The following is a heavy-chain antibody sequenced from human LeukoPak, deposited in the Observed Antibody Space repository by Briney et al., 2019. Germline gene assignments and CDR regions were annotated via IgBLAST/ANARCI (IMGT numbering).Heavy chain of an antibody. CDR2: ISGSGGST. V-gene: IGHV3-23*01. CDR3: AKDLSTVPDIAVAASPFDYYGMDV. Sequence: QPEGSLRLSCAASGFTFSNYAMSWVRQAPGKGLECVSAISGSGGSTYYADSVKGRFTISRDNSKNTLYLQMNSLRAEDTAVYYCAKDLSTVPDIAVAASPFDYYGMDVWGQGTTVTVSS. D-gene: IGHD6-19*01. CDR1: GFTFSNYA. J-gene: IGHJ6*02.